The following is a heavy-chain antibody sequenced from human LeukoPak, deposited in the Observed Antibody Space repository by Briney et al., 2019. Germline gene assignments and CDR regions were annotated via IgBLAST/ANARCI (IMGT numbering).Heavy chain of an antibody. Sequence: SETLSLTCTVSGTSINTYSWSWIRQTPGKGLEWIGYVYASGDYNSGINTYNPSLESRVTITVDTSKNQFSLKLSSVTAADTAVYYCARGDSGWYHKAGYDYWGQGTLVTVSS. CDR3: ARGDSGWYHKAGYDY. V-gene: IGHV4-59*13. CDR2: VYASGDYNSGIN. J-gene: IGHJ4*02. CDR1: GTSINTYS. D-gene: IGHD6-19*01.